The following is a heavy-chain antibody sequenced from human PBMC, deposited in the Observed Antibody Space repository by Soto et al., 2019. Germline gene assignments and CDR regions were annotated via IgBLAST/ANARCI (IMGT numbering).Heavy chain of an antibody. CDR1: GFTFSSYA. Sequence: GGSLRLSCAASGFTFSSYALSWVRQPPGKGLEWVSSISGTGGSTTYPDSVRGRSTISRDNSKNTLYLQMSSLRAEDTAVYYCVKALRYFDWLPDFDYWGQGTLVTVSS. CDR3: VKALRYFDWLPDFDY. D-gene: IGHD3-9*01. V-gene: IGHV3-23*01. CDR2: ISGTGGST. J-gene: IGHJ4*02.